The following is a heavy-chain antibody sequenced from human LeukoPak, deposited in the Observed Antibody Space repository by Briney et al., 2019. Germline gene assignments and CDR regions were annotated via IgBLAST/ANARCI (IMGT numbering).Heavy chain of an antibody. J-gene: IGHJ4*02. CDR3: ARQAGQPLLPDY. Sequence: SETLSLTCTVSGGSISSYYWSWIRQPPGKGLEWIGYTHYSGITKYNPSLKSRVTISEDTSKNQFSLKLSSVTAADTAVYYCARQAGQPLLPDYWGQGTLVTVSS. CDR1: GGSISSYY. V-gene: IGHV4-59*08. D-gene: IGHD3-10*01. CDR2: THYSGIT.